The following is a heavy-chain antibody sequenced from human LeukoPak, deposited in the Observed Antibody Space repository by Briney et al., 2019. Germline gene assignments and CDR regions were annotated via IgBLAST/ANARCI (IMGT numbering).Heavy chain of an antibody. J-gene: IGHJ4*02. CDR1: GVSINGYY. Sequence: SETLSLTCTVSGVSINGYYWSWIRQPPGRGLEWVGSIHYSGSTSYNPSLRSRVTISVDKSKNQFFLKLSSVTATDTAVYYCARRVHSSSWSSYFDYWGQETLVTVSS. CDR2: IHYSGST. CDR3: ARRVHSSSWSSYFDY. D-gene: IGHD6-13*01. V-gene: IGHV4-59*01.